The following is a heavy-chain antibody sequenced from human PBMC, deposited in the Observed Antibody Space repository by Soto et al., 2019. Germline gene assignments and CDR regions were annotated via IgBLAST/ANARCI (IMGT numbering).Heavy chain of an antibody. Sequence: SEILSLTCTLSGGSVRAPDWWNWVRQSPDKGLEWIAEVHISGHSNYNPSLRSRVSVSIDSSKNQFYLNLNSVTAADTAIYYCARVRQGCSANNCYFDPWGQGTQVTVSS. V-gene: IGHV4-4*02. J-gene: IGHJ5*01. D-gene: IGHD1-1*01. CDR2: VHISGHS. CDR3: ARVRQGCSANNCYFDP. CDR1: GGSVRAPDW.